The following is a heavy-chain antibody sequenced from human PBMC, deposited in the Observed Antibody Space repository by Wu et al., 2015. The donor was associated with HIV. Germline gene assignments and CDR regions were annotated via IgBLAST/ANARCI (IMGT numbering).Heavy chain of an antibody. J-gene: IGHJ5*02. CDR3: ARDHGVTTGMAAPARFDP. CDR2: INPNSGGT. V-gene: IGHV1-2*02. CDR1: GYTFTGYY. D-gene: IGHD5-24*01. Sequence: QVQLVQSGAEVKKPGASVKVSCKASGYTFTGYYMHWVRQTPGQGLEWMGWINPNSGGTNYAQKFQGRVTMTRDTSISTAYMELSRLRSDDTAVYYCARDHGVTTGMAAPARFDPWGQGTLVTVSS.